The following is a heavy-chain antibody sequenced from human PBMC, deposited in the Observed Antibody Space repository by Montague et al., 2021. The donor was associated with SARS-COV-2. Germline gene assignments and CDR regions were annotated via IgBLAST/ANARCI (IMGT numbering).Heavy chain of an antibody. D-gene: IGHD6-13*01. CDR1: GGSISSSDYY. J-gene: IGHJ4*02. CDR3: ATVARITAAGTGNYFDY. CDR2: IYNSGGI. V-gene: IGHV4-39*01. Sequence: SETLSLTCSVSGGSISSSDYYWGWIRQPPGKGLDWIGNIYNSGGIYYNPSLKSRVTIFVDRSKNQFSLKLSSVTVADTAVYCCATVARITAAGTGNYFDYWGPGTLATVSS.